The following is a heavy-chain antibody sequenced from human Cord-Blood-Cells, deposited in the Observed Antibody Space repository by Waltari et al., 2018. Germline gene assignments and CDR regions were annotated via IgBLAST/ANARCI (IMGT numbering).Heavy chain of an antibody. CDR2: IYYSGST. J-gene: IGHJ3*02. Sequence: QLQLQESGPGLVKPSETLSLTCTVSGGSISSSSYYWGWIRQPPGKGLEWIGRIYYSGSTYYNPSLKSRVTISVDTAKNQFSLKLSSVTAADTAVYYCARPSLRYNWNYDAFDIWGQGTMVTVSS. D-gene: IGHD1-7*01. CDR1: GGSISSSSYY. CDR3: ARPSLRYNWNYDAFDI. V-gene: IGHV4-39*01.